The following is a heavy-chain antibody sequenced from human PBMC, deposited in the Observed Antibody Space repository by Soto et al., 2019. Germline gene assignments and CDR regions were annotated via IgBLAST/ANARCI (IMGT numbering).Heavy chain of an antibody. D-gene: IGHD2-8*01. V-gene: IGHV1-69*06. Sequence: QVQLVQAGAEVKKPGSSVKVSCKASGGTFSSYAISWVLQAPGQGLEWMGGIIPIFGTAHYAQKFQGRVTITAGKSTSTADMELSRLRSEDKAVYYCARSSSLYDYGDYWGQGTLVTVSS. J-gene: IGHJ4*02. CDR3: ARSSSLYDYGDY. CDR2: IIPIFGTA. CDR1: GGTFSSYA.